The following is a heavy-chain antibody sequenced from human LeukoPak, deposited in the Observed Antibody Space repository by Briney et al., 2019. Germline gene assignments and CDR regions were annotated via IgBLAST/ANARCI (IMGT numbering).Heavy chain of an antibody. Sequence: PSETLSLTCAVYGGSFSGYYWSWIRQPPGKGLEWIGEINHSGSTNYNPSLKSRVTISVDTSKNQFSLKLSSVTAADTAVYYCARDYYGGNSPFDYWGQGTLVTVSS. CDR3: ARDYYGGNSPFDY. J-gene: IGHJ4*02. CDR1: GGSFSGYY. D-gene: IGHD4-23*01. V-gene: IGHV4-34*01. CDR2: INHSGST.